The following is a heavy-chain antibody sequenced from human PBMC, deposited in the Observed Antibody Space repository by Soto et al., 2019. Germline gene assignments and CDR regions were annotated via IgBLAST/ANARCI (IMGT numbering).Heavy chain of an antibody. CDR1: GFTFTSYA. J-gene: IGHJ4*02. CDR3: AKRACSGGYCYFDY. D-gene: IGHD2-15*01. V-gene: IGHV3-23*01. Sequence: GGSLRLSCAASGFTFTSYAMSWVRQAPGKGLEWVSTISSRGTYYADSVNGRFTISRDNSKNTLYLQMNSLRAEDTAVYYCAKRACSGGYCYFDYWGQGTLVTVSS. CDR2: ISSRGT.